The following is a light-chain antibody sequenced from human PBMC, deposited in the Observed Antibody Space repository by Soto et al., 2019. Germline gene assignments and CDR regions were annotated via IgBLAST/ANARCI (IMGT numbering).Light chain of an antibody. J-gene: IGLJ3*02. CDR3: SSYTSSGRV. Sequence: QSALTQPASVSGSPGQSITISCTGTTSDVGGYNYVSWYQQYPGEAPKLIIYEVTNRPSGVSNRFSGSRSGNTASLTISGLQAGDEADYYCSSYTSSGRVFGGGTKLTVL. CDR2: EVT. V-gene: IGLV2-14*03. CDR1: TSDVGGYNY.